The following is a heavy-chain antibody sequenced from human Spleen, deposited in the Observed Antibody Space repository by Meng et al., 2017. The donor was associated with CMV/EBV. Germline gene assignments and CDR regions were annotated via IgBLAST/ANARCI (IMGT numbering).Heavy chain of an antibody. Sequence: SETLSLTCAVSGGSISSSNWWSWVRQPPGKGLEWIGEIYHSGSTDYNPSLKSRVTISVDKSKNQFSLKLISVTAADTAVYFCARGGSGTGAGAFNVWGQGTMVTVSS. CDR3: ARGGSGTGAGAFNV. J-gene: IGHJ3*01. CDR1: GGSISSSNW. D-gene: IGHD2-8*02. V-gene: IGHV4-4*02. CDR2: IYHSGST.